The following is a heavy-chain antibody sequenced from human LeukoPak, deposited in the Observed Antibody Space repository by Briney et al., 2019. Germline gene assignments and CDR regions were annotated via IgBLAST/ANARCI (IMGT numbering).Heavy chain of an antibody. Sequence: GGSLRLSCAASGFTFSSYSMNWVRQAPGKGLEWVSSISSSSSYIYYADSVKGRFTISRDNARKSLYLQMNSLRAEDTAVYYCARDTMVRGVISLGPLDYWGQGTLVTVSS. CDR2: ISSSSSYI. J-gene: IGHJ4*02. D-gene: IGHD3-10*01. CDR3: ARDTMVRGVISLGPLDY. V-gene: IGHV3-21*01. CDR1: GFTFSSYS.